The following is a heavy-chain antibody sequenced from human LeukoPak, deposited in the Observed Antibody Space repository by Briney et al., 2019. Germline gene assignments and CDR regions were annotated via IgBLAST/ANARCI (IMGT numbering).Heavy chain of an antibody. V-gene: IGHV3-23*01. CDR1: GFTFSSYA. D-gene: IGHD3-9*01. CDR3: AKTRLRHFYYFDY. J-gene: IGHJ4*02. Sequence: GGSLRLSCAASGFTFSSYAMSWVRQAPGKGLEWASAISGSGGSTYYADSVKGRFTISRDNSKNTLYLQMNSLRAEDTAVYYCAKTRLRHFYYFDYWGQGALVTVSS. CDR2: ISGSGGST.